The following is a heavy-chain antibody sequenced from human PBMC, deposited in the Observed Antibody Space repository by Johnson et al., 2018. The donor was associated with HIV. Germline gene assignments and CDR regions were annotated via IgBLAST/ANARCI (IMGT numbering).Heavy chain of an antibody. CDR2: IYSGGST. D-gene: IGHD1-26*01. CDR1: GFTVSSNY. CDR3: AREGRLGSYLGGVAFDI. J-gene: IGHJ3*02. V-gene: IGHV3-66*02. Sequence: VQLVESGGGLVQPGGSLRLSCAASGFTVSSNYMSWVRQAPGKGLEWVSVIYSGGSTYDADSVKGRFTISRDNSKNTLYLQMNSLRAEDTAVYYCAREGRLGSYLGGVAFDIWGQGTMVTVSS.